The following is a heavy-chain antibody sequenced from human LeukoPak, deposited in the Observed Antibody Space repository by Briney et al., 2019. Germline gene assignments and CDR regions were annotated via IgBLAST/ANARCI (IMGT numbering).Heavy chain of an antibody. Sequence: SETLSLTCAVYGGSFSGYYWSWTRQPPGKGLEWIGEINHSGSTNYNPSLKSRVTISVDTSKNQFSLKLSSVTAADTAVYYCARHLIAAAGNEDNWFDPWGQGTLVTVSS. CDR2: INHSGST. V-gene: IGHV4-34*01. CDR3: ARHLIAAAGNEDNWFDP. J-gene: IGHJ5*02. CDR1: GGSFSGYY. D-gene: IGHD6-13*01.